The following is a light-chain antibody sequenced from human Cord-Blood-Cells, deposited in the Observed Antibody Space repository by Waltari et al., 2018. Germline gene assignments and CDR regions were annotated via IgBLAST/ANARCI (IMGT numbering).Light chain of an antibody. CDR3: QQYGSSPWT. CDR1: QSVSSSD. Sequence: EIVLTHSPGTLSLSPGERANLSCSASQSVSSSDLAWYQQKPGQAPRLLIYGASSRATGIPDRFSVSGSGTDFTLTISRMEPEDFAVYYCQQYGSSPWTFGQGTKVEIK. V-gene: IGKV3-20*01. J-gene: IGKJ1*01. CDR2: GAS.